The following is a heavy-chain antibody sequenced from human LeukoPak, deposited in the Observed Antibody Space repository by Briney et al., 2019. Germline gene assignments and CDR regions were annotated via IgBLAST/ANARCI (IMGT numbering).Heavy chain of an antibody. CDR3: ARDSGGDGYKNY. CDR1: GFTFSSYS. Sequence: PGGSRRLSCAASGFTFSSYSMNWVRQAPGKGLEWVSSISSSSSYIYYADSVKGRFTISRDNAKNSLYLQMNSLRAEDTAVYYCARDSGGDGYKNYWGQGTLVTVSS. CDR2: ISSSSSYI. D-gene: IGHD5-24*01. V-gene: IGHV3-21*01. J-gene: IGHJ4*02.